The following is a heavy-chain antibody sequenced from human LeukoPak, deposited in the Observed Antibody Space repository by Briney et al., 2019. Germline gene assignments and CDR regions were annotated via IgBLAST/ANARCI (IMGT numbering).Heavy chain of an antibody. V-gene: IGHV4-59*08. CDR3: ARHSGTYMDY. Sequence: SETLSLTCTVSDGSISGSYWNWIRQPPGKGLEWIGNIYYNGRTNYNPSLKSRVTISVDTSKNQVSLKLTSVTAADTAVYYCARHSGTYMDYWGQGTLVTGSS. CDR2: IYYNGRT. J-gene: IGHJ4*02. D-gene: IGHD1-26*01. CDR1: DGSISGSY.